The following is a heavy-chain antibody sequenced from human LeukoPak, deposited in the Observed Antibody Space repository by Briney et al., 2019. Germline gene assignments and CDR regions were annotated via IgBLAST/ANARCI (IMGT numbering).Heavy chain of an antibody. Sequence: PSETLSLTCTVSGASISHYYWSWIRQTPAKGLEWMGHIHTSGGSTYYPSLKSRLTMSIDTSRNQLSLKLTSVTAADTAVYFCARLGSYHDFWGQGALVTVFS. J-gene: IGHJ4*02. CDR2: IHTSGGS. V-gene: IGHV4-4*09. CDR3: ARLGSYHDF. D-gene: IGHD1-26*01. CDR1: GASISHYY.